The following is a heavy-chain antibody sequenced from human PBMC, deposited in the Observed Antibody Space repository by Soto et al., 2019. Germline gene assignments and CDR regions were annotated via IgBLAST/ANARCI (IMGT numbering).Heavy chain of an antibody. CDR1: GGTFSTSG. D-gene: IGHD6-19*01. CDR3: AREYSSGWSGY. V-gene: IGHV1-69*01. J-gene: IGHJ4*02. Sequence: QVHLVQSGAEVKKPGSSVKVSCKASGGTFSTSGISWVRQAPGQGLEWVGRIVPLLGTANYAQRFQGRVTITADESTSTAYMELSSLRSEDTAVYYCAREYSSGWSGYWGQGTLVAVCS. CDR2: IVPLLGTA.